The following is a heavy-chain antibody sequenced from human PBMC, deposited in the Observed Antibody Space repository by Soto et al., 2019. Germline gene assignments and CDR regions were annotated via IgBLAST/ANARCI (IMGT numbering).Heavy chain of an antibody. V-gene: IGHV4-31*03. Sequence: SETLSLTCTVSGGSISSGGYYWSWIRQHPGKGLEWIGYIYYSGSTYYNPSLKSRVTISVDTSKNQFSLKLSSVTAADTAVYYCARLYYYDSSGPEPKRFDYWGQGTLVTVSS. CDR3: ARLYYYDSSGPEPKRFDY. CDR2: IYYSGST. D-gene: IGHD3-22*01. J-gene: IGHJ4*02. CDR1: GGSISSGGYY.